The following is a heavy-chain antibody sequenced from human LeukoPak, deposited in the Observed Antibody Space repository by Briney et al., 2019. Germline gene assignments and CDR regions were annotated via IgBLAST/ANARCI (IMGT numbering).Heavy chain of an antibody. CDR2: TSGSGGST. D-gene: IGHD6-13*01. CDR1: GFTFSNYA. CDR3: AKVYNNSWYEKPFDF. V-gene: IGHV3-23*01. J-gene: IGHJ4*02. Sequence: GGSLRLSCAASGFTFSNYAMSWVRQAPGKGLEWVSATSGSGGSTYYARSVKGRFIISRDNSKNTLYFHMKSLRAEDTAVYYCAKVYNNSWYEKPFDFWGQGTLVIVSS.